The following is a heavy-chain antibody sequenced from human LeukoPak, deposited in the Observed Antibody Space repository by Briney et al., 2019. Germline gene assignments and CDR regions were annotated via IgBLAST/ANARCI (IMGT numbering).Heavy chain of an antibody. D-gene: IGHD3-16*01. CDR1: GFTFSSYE. V-gene: IGHV3-48*03. CDR2: ISSSGSTI. CDR3: ARERLGSSPVDI. J-gene: IGHJ3*02. Sequence: PGGSLRLSCAASGFTFSSYEMNWVRQAPGKGLEWVSYISSSGSTIYYADSVKGRFTISRDNSKNTLYLQMNSLRAEDTAVYYCARERLGSSPVDIWGQGTMVTVSS.